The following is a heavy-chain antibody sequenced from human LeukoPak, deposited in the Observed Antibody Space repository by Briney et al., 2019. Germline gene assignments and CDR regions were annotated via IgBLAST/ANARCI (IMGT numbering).Heavy chain of an antibody. CDR3: ARGSSVWFDY. CDR2: INCSGGTT. Sequence: ASVKVSCKTSGYTXTNFYLHGVRQAPGQGLEWMGIINCSGGTTNYAQKFQGRVSITRDTSTSAVYMDLSSLRSEDTAVYYCARGSSVWFDYWGQGTLVTVSS. CDR1: GYTXTNFY. D-gene: IGHD6-19*01. J-gene: IGHJ4*02. V-gene: IGHV1-46*01.